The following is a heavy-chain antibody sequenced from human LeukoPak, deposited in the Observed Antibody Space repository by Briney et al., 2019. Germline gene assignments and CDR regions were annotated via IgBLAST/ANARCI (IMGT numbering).Heavy chain of an antibody. D-gene: IGHD5-24*01. CDR2: ISSNGGST. J-gene: IGHJ4*02. CDR3: SRDRSTSFDY. V-gene: IGHV3-64D*06. CDR1: GFTFSNYA. Sequence: QPGGSLRLSCSASGFTFSNYAMEWVRQAPGKGLEYVSAISSNGGSTYYTESSRGRFTISRDDSKNTVYLQMSSLRPEDTAVYYCSRDRSTSFDYWGQGTLVTVSS.